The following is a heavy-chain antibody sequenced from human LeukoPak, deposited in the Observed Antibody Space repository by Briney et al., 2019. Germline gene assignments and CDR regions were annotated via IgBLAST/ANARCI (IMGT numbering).Heavy chain of an antibody. CDR3: AREWELKSPFDY. J-gene: IGHJ4*02. Sequence: GKSLRLSCAASGFSFSTYAMHWVRQAPGKGLEWVAVISYDGSQKFYADSVRGRFTISRDNSKNTLSLQMNSLRAEDTAVYYCAREWELKSPFDYWGQGTLVTVSS. D-gene: IGHD1-26*01. CDR1: GFSFSTYA. V-gene: IGHV3-30*04. CDR2: ISYDGSQK.